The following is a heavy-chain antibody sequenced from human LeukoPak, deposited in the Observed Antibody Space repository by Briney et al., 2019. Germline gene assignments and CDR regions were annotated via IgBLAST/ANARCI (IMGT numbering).Heavy chain of an antibody. Sequence: ETSETLSLTCTVSGGSISSSSYYWGWIRQPPGKGLEWIGSIYYSGSTYYNPSLKSRVTISVDTSKNQFSLKLSSVTAADTAVYYCARDSSSGYPEHIDAFDIWGQGTMVTVSS. CDR1: GGSISSSSYY. D-gene: IGHD3-22*01. V-gene: IGHV4-39*07. CDR3: ARDSSSGYPEHIDAFDI. CDR2: IYYSGST. J-gene: IGHJ3*02.